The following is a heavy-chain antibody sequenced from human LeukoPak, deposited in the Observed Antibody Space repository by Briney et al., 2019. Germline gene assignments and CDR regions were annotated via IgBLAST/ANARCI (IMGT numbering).Heavy chain of an antibody. V-gene: IGHV3-23*01. CDR1: GFIFSNYG. J-gene: IGHJ3*01. CDR2: IGGTGLSI. D-gene: IGHD3-10*01. Sequence: PGGSLRLSCAGSGFIFSNYGMNWVRQASGEGPEWIAGIGGTGLSIDYTASVKGRFTISRDNSRNTLYLQMNSLRSEDTAIYYCVKERMLWFGELSAFDVWGQGTVVTVSS. CDR3: VKERMLWFGELSAFDV.